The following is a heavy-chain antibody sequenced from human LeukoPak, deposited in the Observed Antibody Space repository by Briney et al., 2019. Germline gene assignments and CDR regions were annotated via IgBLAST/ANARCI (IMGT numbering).Heavy chain of an antibody. D-gene: IGHD3-9*01. V-gene: IGHV3-23*01. CDR1: GFTFSSFT. J-gene: IGHJ4*02. CDR2: IGGSGSST. CDR3: AKDPDFDWSFDY. Sequence: GGSLRLSCAASGFTFSSFTMTWVRQAPGKGLEWVSAIGGSGSSTYYADSVKGRFTISRDNSKDTLFLQMNSLRAEDSATYYCAKDPDFDWSFDYWGQGTLVTVSS.